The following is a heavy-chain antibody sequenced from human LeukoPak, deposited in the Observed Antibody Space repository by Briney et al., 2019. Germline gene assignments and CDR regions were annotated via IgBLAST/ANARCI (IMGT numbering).Heavy chain of an antibody. CDR1: GGSICSYY. D-gene: IGHD1-7*01. Sequence: SETLSLTCTVSGGSICSYYWTWIRQPAGKGLEWIGRIYPSGSTNYNPSLKSRVTMSVDTSKNQFSLKLSSVTAADTAVYYCARDTYNWNYTAPYYYYMDVWGRGTTVTVSS. J-gene: IGHJ6*03. CDR2: IYPSGST. CDR3: ARDTYNWNYTAPYYYYMDV. V-gene: IGHV4-4*07.